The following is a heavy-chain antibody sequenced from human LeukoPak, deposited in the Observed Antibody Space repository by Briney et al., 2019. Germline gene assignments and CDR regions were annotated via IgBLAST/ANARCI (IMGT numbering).Heavy chain of an antibody. CDR1: GFTFSIYS. CDR3: AASTKHTAMVDY. Sequence: GGSLRLSCAASGFTFSIYSMNRVRQAPGKGLEWVSTIGSSSNYIYYADSVKGRFTISRDNAKNSLYLQMNSLRAEDTAVYYCAASTKHTAMVDYWGQGALVTVSS. D-gene: IGHD5-18*01. V-gene: IGHV3-21*01. J-gene: IGHJ4*02. CDR2: IGSSSNYI.